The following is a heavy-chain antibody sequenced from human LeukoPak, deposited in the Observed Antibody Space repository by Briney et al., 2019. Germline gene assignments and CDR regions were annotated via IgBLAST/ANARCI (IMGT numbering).Heavy chain of an antibody. CDR3: AKDPLVRGVTYDY. V-gene: IGHV3-7*05. D-gene: IGHD3-10*01. Sequence: GGSLRLSCAASGFTFSSYWMSRVRQAPGKGLEWVANIEQDGSEKYYVDSVKGRFTISRDNSKNTLYLQMNSLRAEDTAVYYCAKDPLVRGVTYDYWGQGTLVTVSS. CDR1: GFTFSSYW. CDR2: IEQDGSEK. J-gene: IGHJ4*02.